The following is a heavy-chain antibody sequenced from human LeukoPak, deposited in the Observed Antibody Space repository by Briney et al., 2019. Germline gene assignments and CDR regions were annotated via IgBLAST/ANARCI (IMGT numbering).Heavy chain of an antibody. J-gene: IGHJ2*01. Sequence: ASVKVSCKASGYTFTSYAMHWVRQAPGQRLEWMGWINAGNGNTKYSQKFQGRVTITRDTSASTAYMELSSLRSEDTAVYYCAGGWIRSPSHWYFDPWGRGTLVTVSS. CDR3: AGGWIRSPSHWYFDP. V-gene: IGHV1-3*01. CDR1: GYTFTSYA. D-gene: IGHD6-19*01. CDR2: INAGNGNT.